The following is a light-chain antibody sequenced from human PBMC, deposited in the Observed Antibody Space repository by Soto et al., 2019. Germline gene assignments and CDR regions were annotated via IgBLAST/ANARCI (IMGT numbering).Light chain of an antibody. V-gene: IGKV3-20*01. Sequence: EILLTQSPGTMSLSPGDSATLSCRASQSVPSNYLAWYQLKPGQAPRLLIYGASSRAIDVPYRFSGSGSGTDFSLTFSSLEPEDFVLYHCQQSGSPPYTFGQGTTVELK. CDR1: QSVPSNY. CDR2: GAS. J-gene: IGKJ2*01. CDR3: QQSGSPPYT.